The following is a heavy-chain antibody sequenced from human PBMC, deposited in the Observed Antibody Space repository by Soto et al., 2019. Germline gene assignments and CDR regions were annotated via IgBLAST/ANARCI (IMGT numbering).Heavy chain of an antibody. Sequence: PSETLSLTCTVSGGSISSYYWSWIRQPPGKGLEWIGYIYYSGSTNYNPSLKSRVTISVDTSKNQFSLKLSSVTAADTAVYYCARVPEDSSSSVGFDPWGQGTLVTVSS. J-gene: IGHJ5*02. CDR1: GGSISSYY. D-gene: IGHD6-6*01. CDR3: ARVPEDSSSSVGFDP. V-gene: IGHV4-59*01. CDR2: IYYSGST.